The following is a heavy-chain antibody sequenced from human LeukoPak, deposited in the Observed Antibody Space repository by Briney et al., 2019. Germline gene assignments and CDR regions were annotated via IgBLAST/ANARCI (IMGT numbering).Heavy chain of an antibody. D-gene: IGHD5-24*01. CDR2: ISSSSSTI. CDR1: GFTFSSYS. CDR3: ARARRDGYNPRGIDFDY. V-gene: IGHV3-48*01. Sequence: PGGSLRLSCAASGFTFSSYSMNWVRQAPEKGLEWVSYISSSSSTIYYADSVKGRFTISRDNAKNSLYLQMNSLRAEDTAVYYCARARRDGYNPRGIDFDYWGQGTLVTVSS. J-gene: IGHJ4*02.